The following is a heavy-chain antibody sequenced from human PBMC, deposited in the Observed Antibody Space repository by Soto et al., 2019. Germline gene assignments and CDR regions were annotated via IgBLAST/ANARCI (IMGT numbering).Heavy chain of an antibody. CDR3: ARDGDSSSSDAYFDY. D-gene: IGHD6-6*01. CDR2: IIPILGIA. J-gene: IGHJ4*02. V-gene: IGHV1-69*04. CDR1: GGTFSSYT. Sequence: SVKVSCKASGGTFSSYTISWVRQAPGQGLEWMGRIIPILGIANYAQKFQGRVTITADKSTSTAYMELSSLRSEDTAVYYCARDGDSSSSDAYFDYWGQGTLVTVSS.